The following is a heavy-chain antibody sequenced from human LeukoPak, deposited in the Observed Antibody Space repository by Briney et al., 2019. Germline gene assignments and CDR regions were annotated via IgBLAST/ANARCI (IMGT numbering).Heavy chain of an antibody. D-gene: IGHD2-2*01. J-gene: IGHJ5*02. CDR1: Y. CDR3: ARVRYCSSTTCP. Sequence: YWIGWVRQMPGKGLEWIGEINHSGSTNYNPSLKSRVTISVDTSKNQFSLKLNSVAAADTAVYYCARVRYCSSTTCPWGQGTLVTVSS. V-gene: IGHV4-34*01. CDR2: INHSGST.